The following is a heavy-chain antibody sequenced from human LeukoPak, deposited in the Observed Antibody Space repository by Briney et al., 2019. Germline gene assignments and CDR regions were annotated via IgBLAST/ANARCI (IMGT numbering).Heavy chain of an antibody. CDR3: ARTGYGGDDAFDI. D-gene: IGHD4-23*01. J-gene: IGHJ3*02. CDR2: ISYDGSNK. Sequence: PGGSLRLSCAASGFTFSSYAMHWVRQAPGKGLEWVAVISYDGSNKYYADSVKGRFTISRDNSKNTLYLQMNSLRAEDTAVYYCARTGYGGDDAFDIWGQGTMVTVSS. V-gene: IGHV3-30-3*01. CDR1: GFTFSSYA.